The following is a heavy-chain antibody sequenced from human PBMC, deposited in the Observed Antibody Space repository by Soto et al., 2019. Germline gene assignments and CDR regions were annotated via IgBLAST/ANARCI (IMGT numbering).Heavy chain of an antibody. J-gene: IGHJ5*01. CDR1: GFAFKSYA. D-gene: IGHD4-17*01. V-gene: IGHV3-23*01. Sequence: EVQLLESGGGLIQPGGSLRLSCAASGFAFKSYAISWVRQAPGTGLMWVSTISGTGGTTFYADSVKGRFSMSRDNSKNMVYLQMDSLRADDTALYYCTSDPHSAVTTGGWFESWGQGTLVTVSS. CDR2: ISGTGGTT. CDR3: TSDPHSAVTTGGWFES.